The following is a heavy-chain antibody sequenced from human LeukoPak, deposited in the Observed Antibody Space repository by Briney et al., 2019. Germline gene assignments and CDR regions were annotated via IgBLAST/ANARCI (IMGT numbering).Heavy chain of an antibody. D-gene: IGHD5-18*01. V-gene: IGHV3-30*18. CDR2: ISYDGSNK. J-gene: IGHJ4*02. Sequence: GGSLRLSCAASRFTFSSYGMHWVPQSPGNGLEWVALISYDGSNKYYTDSVKGRFTISRDNSKYTLYLQMDSLRAEDTAVYYCAKDRGYSYGYFDYWGQGTLVTVSS. CDR3: AKDRGYSYGYFDY. CDR1: RFTFSSYG.